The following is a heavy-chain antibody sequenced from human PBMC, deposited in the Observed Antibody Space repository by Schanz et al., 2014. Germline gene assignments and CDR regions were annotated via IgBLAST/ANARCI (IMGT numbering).Heavy chain of an antibody. J-gene: IGHJ4*02. D-gene: IGHD3-9*01. CDR2: ISAYNGNT. CDR3: ARDGADDYDVVAEYDY. Sequence: QVHLVQSGAEVKRPGASVKVSCKASEYSFTSYSMHWVRQAPGQGLEWMGWISAYNGNTKYPQKLQGRVTMTTDTSTDTAYMSLRSLKTGGTAVDYTARDGADDYDVVAEYDYWGQGTLVTVSS. V-gene: IGHV1-18*01. CDR1: EYSFTSYS.